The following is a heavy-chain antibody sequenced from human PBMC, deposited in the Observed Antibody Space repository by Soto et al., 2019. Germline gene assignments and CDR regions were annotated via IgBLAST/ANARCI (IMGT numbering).Heavy chain of an antibody. D-gene: IGHD6-13*01. CDR3: ARRGEQQLISSYYYPWDV. Sequence: SETLSLTCAVYGGSFSGYYWNWIRQPPERGLEWIGEINHSGSTNYNPSLKSRVTISVDTSKNQFSLKLSSVTAAETAVYPCARRGEQQLISSYYYPWDVWGPGTTVTGSS. V-gene: IGHV4-34*01. J-gene: IGHJ6*02. CDR2: INHSGST. CDR1: GGSFSGYY.